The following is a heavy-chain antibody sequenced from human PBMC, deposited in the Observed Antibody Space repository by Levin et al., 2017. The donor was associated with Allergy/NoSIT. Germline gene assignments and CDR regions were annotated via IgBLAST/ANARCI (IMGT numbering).Heavy chain of an antibody. Sequence: ASETLSLTCTVSAASVRSGSHFWTWIRQPPGKGLEWIGYIYYSGNTNYNPSLKSRVTISVDMSKNEFSLKLRSVTAADTAVYYCARADDYYSYGLDVWAKGPRSPSP. D-gene: IGHD3-16*01. CDR3: ARADDYYSYGLDV. CDR1: AASVRSGSHF. J-gene: IGHJ6*02. V-gene: IGHV4-61*01. CDR2: IYYSGNT.